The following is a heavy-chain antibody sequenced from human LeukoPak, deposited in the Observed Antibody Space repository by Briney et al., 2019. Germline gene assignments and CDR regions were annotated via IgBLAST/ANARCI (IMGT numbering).Heavy chain of an antibody. CDR1: GSILRSHA. J-gene: IGHJ4*02. V-gene: IGHV3-64D*06. D-gene: IGHD1-1*01. Sequence: GGSLRHSCSASGSILRSHAMHWVRQAPGKGLEYVSRISDNGGSTYYADSVKGRFTISRDNSKNTLYLQMSSLRAVDTAVYYCVKDNEAGGSPFDRWGQGTLVTVSS. CDR2: ISDNGGST. CDR3: VKDNEAGGSPFDR.